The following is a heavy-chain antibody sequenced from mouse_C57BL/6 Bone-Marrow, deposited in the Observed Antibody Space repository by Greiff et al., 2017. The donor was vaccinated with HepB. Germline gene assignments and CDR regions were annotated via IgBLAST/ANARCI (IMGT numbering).Heavy chain of an antibody. J-gene: IGHJ2*01. CDR3: AREGYDGYYFDY. V-gene: IGHV5-9*01. CDR1: GFTFSSYT. CDR2: ISGGGGNT. Sequence: DVKLVESGGGLVKPGGSLKLSCAASGFTFSSYTMSWVSQTPEKGLEWVATISGGGGNTYYPDSVKGRFTISRDNAKNTLYLQMSSLRSEDTALYYCAREGYDGYYFDYWGQGTTLTVSS. D-gene: IGHD2-2*01.